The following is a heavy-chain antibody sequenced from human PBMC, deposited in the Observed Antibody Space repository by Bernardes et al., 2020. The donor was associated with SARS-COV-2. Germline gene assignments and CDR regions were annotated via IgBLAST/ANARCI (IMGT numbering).Heavy chain of an antibody. CDR1: GFPFSSYA. CDR3: ARQYSKSEDLDY. J-gene: IGHJ4*02. CDR2: ISCSGGST. D-gene: IGHD4-4*01. V-gene: IGHV3-23*01. Sequence: GSLRLSCAASGFPFSSYAMSWVRQAPAKGLEWVSAISCSGGSTYYADSVKGRFTISRDNSKNTLYLQMNSLSAEDTAVYYCARQYSKSEDLDYWGQGTRVTVSS.